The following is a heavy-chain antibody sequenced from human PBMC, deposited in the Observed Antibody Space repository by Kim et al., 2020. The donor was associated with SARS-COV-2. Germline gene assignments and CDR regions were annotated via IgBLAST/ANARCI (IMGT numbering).Heavy chain of an antibody. Sequence: GGSLRLSCAASGFTFSRHGMHWVRQAPGKGLEWVAVIWYDGSDKYYADSVKGRFTISRDNSKNTLYLQMNSLRAEDTAVYYCAKERGYHYDSNGYPKDWFDPWGQGTLVTVSS. D-gene: IGHD3-22*01. V-gene: IGHV3-33*06. CDR2: IWYDGSDK. J-gene: IGHJ5*02. CDR3: AKERGYHYDSNGYPKDWFDP. CDR1: GFTFSRHG.